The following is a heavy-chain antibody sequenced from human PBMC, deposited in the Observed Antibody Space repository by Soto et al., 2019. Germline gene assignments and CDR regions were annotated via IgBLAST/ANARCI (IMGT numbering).Heavy chain of an antibody. CDR2: ISAAGDP. J-gene: IGHJ6*02. CDR1: GFTFRNYD. Sequence: EVQLVESGGGLVQPGGSLRLSCEASGFTFRNYDMHWVRQGTGKGLEWVSGISAAGDPDYADSVEGRVTISRENDQNSFFLQMNSLRVGDTAVYYCARTDRDFYGLDVWGQGTTVIVSS. V-gene: IGHV3-13*05. CDR3: ARTDRDFYGLDV.